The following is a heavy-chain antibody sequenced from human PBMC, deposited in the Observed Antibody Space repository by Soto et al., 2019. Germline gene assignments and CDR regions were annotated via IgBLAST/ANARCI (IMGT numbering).Heavy chain of an antibody. CDR3: ARGVHLVVAPAATAYYYSGMDV. D-gene: IGHD2-2*01. V-gene: IGHV4-4*02. CDR2: IYHSGST. CDR1: GGSISSSNW. Sequence: SETLSLTCAVSGGSISSSNWWSWVRQPPGKGLEWIGEIYHSGSTNYNPSLKSRVTISVDKSKNQFSLKLSSVTAADTAVYYCARGVHLVVAPAATAYYYSGMDVWGPGTTVTVS. J-gene: IGHJ6*02.